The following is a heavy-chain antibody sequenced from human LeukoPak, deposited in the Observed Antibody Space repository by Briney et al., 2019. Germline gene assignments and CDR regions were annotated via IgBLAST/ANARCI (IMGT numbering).Heavy chain of an antibody. V-gene: IGHV3-53*01. J-gene: IGHJ3*02. Sequence: GGSLRLSCAASGFTVSSNYMSWVRQAPGKGLEWVSVIYSGGSTYYADSVKGRFTISRDNSKNTLYLQMNSLRAEDTAVYHCARAAVTTDAFDIWGQGTMVTVSS. CDR3: ARAAVTTDAFDI. CDR2: IYSGGST. CDR1: GFTVSSNY. D-gene: IGHD4-17*01.